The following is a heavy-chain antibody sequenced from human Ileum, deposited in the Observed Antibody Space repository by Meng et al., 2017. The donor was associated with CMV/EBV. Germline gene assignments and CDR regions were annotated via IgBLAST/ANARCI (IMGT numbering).Heavy chain of an antibody. V-gene: IGHV3-66*02. D-gene: IGHD3-22*01. Sequence: GESLKISCAASEFTVTNNDMSWVRPAPGKGLEWISIIYRDGATYYADSMRGRFIISRDNSKNTLFLQMNSLRVEDTAVYYCASFKHQMIGGIYWYLDLWGRGTVVTVSS. J-gene: IGHJ2*01. CDR2: IYRDGAT. CDR3: ASFKHQMIGGIYWYLDL. CDR1: EFTVTNND.